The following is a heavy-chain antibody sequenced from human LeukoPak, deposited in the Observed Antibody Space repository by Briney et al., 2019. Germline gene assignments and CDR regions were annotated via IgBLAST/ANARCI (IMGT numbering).Heavy chain of an antibody. CDR2: IYYSGST. D-gene: IGHD4-23*01. CDR3: ARDHGK. CDR1: GGSIGSYY. V-gene: IGHV4-59*01. Sequence: PSETLSLTCTVSGGSIGSYYWSWIRQPPGKGLEWIGYIYYSGSTNYNPSLKSRVTISVDTSKNQFSLKLSSVTAADTAVYYCARDHGKWGQGTLVTVSS. J-gene: IGHJ4*02.